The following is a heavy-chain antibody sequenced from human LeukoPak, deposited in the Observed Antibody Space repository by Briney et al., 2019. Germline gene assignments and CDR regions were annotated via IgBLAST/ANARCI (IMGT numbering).Heavy chain of an antibody. CDR3: ARGGSYYGFDY. D-gene: IGHD1-26*01. Sequence: GGSLRLSCAASGFTFSSYSMNWLRQAPGKELEWVSSISSSSSYIYYAGSVKGRFTNSRDNAKNSLYLQMNSLRAEDTAVYYCARGGSYYGFDYWGQGTLVTVSS. CDR1: GFTFSSYS. CDR2: ISSSSSYI. V-gene: IGHV3-21*01. J-gene: IGHJ4*02.